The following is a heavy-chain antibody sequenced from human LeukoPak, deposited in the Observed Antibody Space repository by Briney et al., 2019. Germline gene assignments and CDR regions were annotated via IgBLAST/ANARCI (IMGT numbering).Heavy chain of an antibody. CDR1: GGSISSYY. CDR2: IYYSGST. D-gene: IGHD2-15*01. J-gene: IGHJ6*02. V-gene: IGHV4-59*01. Sequence: SDTLSLTCTVSGGSISSYYWSWIRQPLGKGLEWIGYIYYSGSTNYNPSLKSRVTISVDTSKNQFSLKLSSVTAADTAVYYCARDRGVCSGGSCYSRFYYGMDVWGQGTTVTVSS. CDR3: ARDRGVCSGGSCYSRFYYGMDV.